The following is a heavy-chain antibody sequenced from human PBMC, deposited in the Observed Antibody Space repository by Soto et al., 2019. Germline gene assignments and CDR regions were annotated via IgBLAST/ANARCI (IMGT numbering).Heavy chain of an antibody. CDR1: GFTFSSYA. V-gene: IGHV3-23*01. D-gene: IGHD2-2*01. J-gene: IGHJ5*02. CDR2: ISGSGGST. CDR3: AKEGEAVVVPENWFDP. Sequence: GGSLRLSCAASGFTFSSYAMNWVRQAPGKGLEWVSAISGSGGSTYYADSVKGRFTISRDNSKNTLYLQMNSLRAEDTAVYYFAKEGEAVVVPENWFDPWGQGTLVTVSS.